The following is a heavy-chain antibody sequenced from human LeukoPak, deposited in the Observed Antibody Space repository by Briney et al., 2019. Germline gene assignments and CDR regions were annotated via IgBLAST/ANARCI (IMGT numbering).Heavy chain of an antibody. CDR3: TRGGPAAGRFDY. J-gene: IGHJ4*02. V-gene: IGHV3-21*01. CDR2: ISSSSSYI. CDR1: GFTFSSYS. Sequence: GGSLRLSCAASGFTFSSYSMNWVRQAPGKGLEWVSSISSSSSYIYYADSVKGRFTISRDNAKNSLYLQMNSLRAEDTAVYYCTRGGPAAGRFDYWGQGTLVTVSS. D-gene: IGHD6-13*01.